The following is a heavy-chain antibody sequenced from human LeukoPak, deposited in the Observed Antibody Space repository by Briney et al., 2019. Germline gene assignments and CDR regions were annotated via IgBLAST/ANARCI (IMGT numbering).Heavy chain of an antibody. CDR3: ARARYSSGWYGVDAFDI. CDR2: VYHSVDA. CDR1: GDSISNTNW. Sequence: SETLSLTCVVSGDSISNTNWWSWVRQCPGKGLERMGEVYHSVDANYNPSLKSRVTISVDTSKNQFSLKLSSVTAADTAVYYCARARYSSGWYGVDAFDIWGQGTMVTVSS. V-gene: IGHV4/OR15-8*01. J-gene: IGHJ3*02. D-gene: IGHD6-19*01.